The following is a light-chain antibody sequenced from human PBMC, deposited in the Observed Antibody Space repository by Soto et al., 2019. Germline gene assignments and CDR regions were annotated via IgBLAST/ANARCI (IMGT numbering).Light chain of an antibody. CDR3: RQRYNTSPIT. J-gene: IGKJ5*01. Sequence: DIQMTQSPSTLSASVGDRVTITCRASQTISRWLAWYQQNPGKAPKLLIYDASSLESGGPSRFSGSGSGTEFFLTISSLLSYDFAAYYCRQRYNTSPITFGQGTRL. CDR1: QTISRW. V-gene: IGKV1-5*01. CDR2: DAS.